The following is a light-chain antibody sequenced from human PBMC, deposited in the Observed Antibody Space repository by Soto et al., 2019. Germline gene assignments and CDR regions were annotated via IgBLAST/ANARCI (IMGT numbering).Light chain of an antibody. CDR3: SSYAGSNNYVG. CDR1: SSDVGGYNY. CDR2: EVT. V-gene: IGLV2-8*01. J-gene: IGLJ2*01. Sequence: QSALTQPPSASGSPGQSVTISCTGTSSDVGGYNYVSWYQQHPGKAPKLMISEVTKRPSGVPDRFSGSKSGNTTSLTVSGLQAEDEAGYYCSSYAGSNNYVGFGGGTKLTVL.